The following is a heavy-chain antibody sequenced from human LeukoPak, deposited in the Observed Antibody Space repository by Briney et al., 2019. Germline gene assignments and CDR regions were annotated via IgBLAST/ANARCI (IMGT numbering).Heavy chain of an antibody. CDR2: IIPIFGTA. D-gene: IGHD3-10*01. CDR3: ARKESGFYYGSGSYYNPLDY. Sequence: SVKVSCKASGGTFSSYAISWVRQAPGQGLEWMGGIIPIFGTANYAQKFQGRVTITADESTSTAYMELSSLRSEDTAVYYCARKESGFYYGSGSYYNPLDYWGQGTLVTVSA. V-gene: IGHV1-69*13. CDR1: GGTFSSYA. J-gene: IGHJ4*02.